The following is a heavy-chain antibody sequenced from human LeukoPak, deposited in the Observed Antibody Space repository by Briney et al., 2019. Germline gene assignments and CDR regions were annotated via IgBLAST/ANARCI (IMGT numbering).Heavy chain of an antibody. CDR2: ISGSGENT. V-gene: IGHV3-23*01. CDR1: GFTFSSYA. D-gene: IGHD3-9*01. J-gene: IGHJ4*02. CDR3: AKGSVNYDILTGSYFDY. Sequence: PGGSLRLSCAASGFTFSSYAMSWVRQAPGKGLEWVSAISGSGENTYYADSVKGRFTISRDNSRNTLSLQMNSLRAEDTAVYCCAKGSVNYDILTGSYFDYWGQGTLVTVSS.